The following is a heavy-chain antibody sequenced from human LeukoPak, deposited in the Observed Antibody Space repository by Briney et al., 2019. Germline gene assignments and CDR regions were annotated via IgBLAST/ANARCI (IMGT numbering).Heavy chain of an antibody. CDR1: GVTFSSYG. Sequence: PGGSLRLSCAASGVTFSSYGMSRVRQAPGKGLEWVSGIGGSGTRTYYADSVKGRFTISRDNSKNTLYLQMNSLRDEDTAVYYCAKDSHWILFDDWGQGTLVTVSS. J-gene: IGHJ4*02. V-gene: IGHV3-23*01. D-gene: IGHD2-2*03. CDR3: AKDSHWILFDD. CDR2: IGGSGTRT.